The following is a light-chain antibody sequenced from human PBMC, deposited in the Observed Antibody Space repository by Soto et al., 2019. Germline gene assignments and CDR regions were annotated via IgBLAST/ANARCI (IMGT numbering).Light chain of an antibody. J-gene: IGKJ1*01. CDR2: AAS. CDR1: QTIMTY. Sequence: DIQMTQSPSSLYASVGDEVTITCRASQTIMTYLNWYQLKPGKPPRLLIYAASSLQSGVPSRFSGSGSGTDFTLTISSLQPEDFATYSCQQSYNSPQTFVQGTKVDI. CDR3: QQSYNSPQT. V-gene: IGKV1-39*01.